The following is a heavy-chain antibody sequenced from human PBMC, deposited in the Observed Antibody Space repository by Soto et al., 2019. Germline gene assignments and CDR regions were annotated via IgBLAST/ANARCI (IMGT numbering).Heavy chain of an antibody. Sequence: SGPTLVNTTETLTLTCTVFELSLTNGGLGVSWIRQPPGKALEWLAHIISNDDNSYSTSLKSRLTISKDISRSQVVLTMTNMDPLDSAKYYCALIMDCSRTDCYLASFDPWGQGTLVTVSS. J-gene: IGHJ5*02. D-gene: IGHD2-2*01. CDR1: ELSLTNGGLG. CDR3: ALIMDCSRTDCYLASFDP. V-gene: IGHV2-26*01. CDR2: IISNDDN.